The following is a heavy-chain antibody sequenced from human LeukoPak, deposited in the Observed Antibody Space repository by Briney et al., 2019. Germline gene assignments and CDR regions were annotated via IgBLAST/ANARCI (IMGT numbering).Heavy chain of an antibody. CDR3: ARFPLGQWLGFDY. D-gene: IGHD6-19*01. CDR1: GYTFTGYY. Sequence: ASVKVSCKASGYTFTGYYMHWVRQAPGQGLEWMGWINPNSRGTNYAQKFQGRVTMTRDTSISTAYMELSRLRSDDTAVYYCARFPLGQWLGFDYWGQGTLVTVSS. J-gene: IGHJ4*02. CDR2: INPNSRGT. V-gene: IGHV1-2*02.